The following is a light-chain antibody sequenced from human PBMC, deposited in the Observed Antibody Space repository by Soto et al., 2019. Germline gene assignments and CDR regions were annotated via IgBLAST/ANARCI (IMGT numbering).Light chain of an antibody. V-gene: IGKV1-5*01. J-gene: IGKJ5*01. Sequence: IPVTQPPSTLCASVGDRLTITVRASQSIRRWVAWYQQKPGKATKLLIYDASCLGSGVPSRFSGSGSGTEFTITISSLQPDDFTTYFCQQYQTYSTFGQGTRLEIK. CDR1: QSIRRW. CDR2: DAS. CDR3: QQYQTYST.